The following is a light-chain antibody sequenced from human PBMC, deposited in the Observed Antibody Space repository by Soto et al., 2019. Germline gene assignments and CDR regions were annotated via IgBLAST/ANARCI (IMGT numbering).Light chain of an antibody. V-gene: IGKV3-20*01. CDR3: QHYGNSPPMYT. CDR1: QSVTNDY. J-gene: IGKJ2*01. CDR2: GAS. Sequence: EIVLPQSPDTLSLSPGDRATLSCRASQSVTNDYLAWYQHKPGQAPRLLIYGASTRATGIPDRFSGSVSGTEFTLTISRLEPEDFAVYYCQHYGNSPPMYTFGQGTKLEIK.